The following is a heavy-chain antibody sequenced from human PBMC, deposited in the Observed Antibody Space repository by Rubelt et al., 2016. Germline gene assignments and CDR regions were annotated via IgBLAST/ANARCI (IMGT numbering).Heavy chain of an antibody. Sequence: QLQLQESGPGLVKPSETLSLTCTVSGGSISSSSYYWGWIRQPPGKGLEWIGSIYYSGSTYYNPSRMSWVTISVDTSKNQFSRKLSSVTAADTAVYYCARGFEYDSSSDYYYGMDVWGQGTTVTVSS. V-gene: IGHV4-39*07. CDR1: GGSISSSSYY. J-gene: IGHJ6*02. CDR2: IYYSGST. CDR3: ARGFEYDSSSDYYYGMDV. D-gene: IGHD3-22*01.